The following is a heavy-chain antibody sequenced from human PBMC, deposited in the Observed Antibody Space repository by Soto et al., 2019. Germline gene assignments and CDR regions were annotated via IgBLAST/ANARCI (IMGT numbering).Heavy chain of an antibody. CDR2: INPNSGGT. V-gene: IGHV1-2*04. J-gene: IGHJ3*02. Sequence: ASVKVSCKASGYTFTGYYMHWVRQAPGQGLEWMGWINPNSGGTNYAQKFQGWVTMTRDTSISTAYMELSRLRSDDTAVYYCAREHSSSWDAFDIWGQGTRGTVS. CDR1: GYTFTGYY. CDR3: AREHSSSWDAFDI. D-gene: IGHD6-13*01.